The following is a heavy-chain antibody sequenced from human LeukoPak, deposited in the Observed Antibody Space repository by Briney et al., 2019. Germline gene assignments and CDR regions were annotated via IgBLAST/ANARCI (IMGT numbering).Heavy chain of an antibody. V-gene: IGHV3-30*18. J-gene: IGHJ4*02. CDR3: AKDRATPGEVLRASDY. CDR2: ISYDGSNK. CDR1: GFTFSSYG. Sequence: TGGSLRLSCAASGFTFSSYGMHWVRQAPGKGLEWVAVISYDGSNKYYADSVKGRFTISRDNSKNTLYLQMNSLRAEDTAVYYCAKDRATPGEVLRASDYWGQGTLVTVSS. D-gene: IGHD3-10*01.